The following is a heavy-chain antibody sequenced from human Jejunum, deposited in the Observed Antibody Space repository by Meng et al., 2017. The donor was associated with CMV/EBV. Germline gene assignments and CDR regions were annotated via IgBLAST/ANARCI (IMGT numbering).Heavy chain of an antibody. CDR3: AKFSATGAYYLGMDV. D-gene: IGHD7-27*01. J-gene: IGHJ6*02. CDR1: GASIRSDY. Sequence: GASIRSDYWTWIRQPPGKGLEWIGCIYYSGYTNYNPSLKSRVTISVDTSRNQFSLRLTSVTAADTAVYFCAKFSATGAYYLGMDVWGQGTSVTVSS. V-gene: IGHV4-59*01. CDR2: IYYSGYT.